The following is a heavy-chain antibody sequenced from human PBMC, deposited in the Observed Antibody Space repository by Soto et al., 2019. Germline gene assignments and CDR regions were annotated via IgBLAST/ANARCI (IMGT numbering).Heavy chain of an antibody. CDR3: AHSMAPRIFDF. Sequence: QITLKESGPMLVKPTQTLTLTCTFSGFSLSTSGVGVGWIRQPPGKALEWLALIYWDDDKRYSPSLITRLTSTKDTSKNLVLLTMTNMDPVDTATYYCAHSMAPRIFDFWGQGTLVTVST. CDR2: IYWDDDK. V-gene: IGHV2-5*02. CDR1: GFSLSTSGVG. J-gene: IGHJ4*02.